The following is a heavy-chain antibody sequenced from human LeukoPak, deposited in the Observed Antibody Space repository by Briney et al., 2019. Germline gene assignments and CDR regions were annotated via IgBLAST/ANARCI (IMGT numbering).Heavy chain of an antibody. CDR3: ARTERLNYGGNLEDAFDI. J-gene: IGHJ3*02. CDR2: INPNSGGT. Sequence: GASVKVSCKASGYTFTGYYMHWVRQAPGQGLEWRGWINPNSGGTNYAQKFQGRVTMTRDTSISIAYMELSRLRSDDTAVYYCARTERLNYGGNLEDAFDIWGQGTMVTVSS. V-gene: IGHV1-2*02. CDR1: GYTFTGYY. D-gene: IGHD4-23*01.